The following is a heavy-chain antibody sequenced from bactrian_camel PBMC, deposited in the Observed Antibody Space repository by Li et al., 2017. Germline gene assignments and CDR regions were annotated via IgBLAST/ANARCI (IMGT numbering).Heavy chain of an antibody. CDR2: LATGIFET. Sequence: DVQLVESGGGSVQAGGSLKLSCRASGYAYSRLCMGWFRHVPGKEREGVASLATGIFETYYADSVKGRFIISQDKAKNTMLLEMNSLNAEDTAMYYCAAKIGGCYGLPREPEFQYWGQGTQVTVS. V-gene: IGHV3S31*01. CDR3: AAKIGGCYGLPREPEFQY. D-gene: IGHD1*01. CDR1: GYAYSRLC. J-gene: IGHJ4*01.